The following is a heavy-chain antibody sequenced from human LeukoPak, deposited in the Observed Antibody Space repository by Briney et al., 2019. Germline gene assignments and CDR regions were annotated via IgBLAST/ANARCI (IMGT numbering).Heavy chain of an antibody. V-gene: IGHV4-34*01. CDR1: GGSFSGYY. CDR3: ARGDSSSWYCDY. CDR2: INHSGST. D-gene: IGHD6-13*01. J-gene: IGHJ4*02. Sequence: PSETLSLTCAVYGGSFSGYYWSWIRQPPGKGLEWIGEINHSGSTNYNPSLKSRVTISVDTSKNQFSLKLSSVTAADTAVYYCARGDSSSWYCDYWGQGTLVTVSS.